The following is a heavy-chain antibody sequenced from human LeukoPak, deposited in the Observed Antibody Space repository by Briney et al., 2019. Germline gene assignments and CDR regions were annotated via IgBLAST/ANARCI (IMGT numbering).Heavy chain of an antibody. V-gene: IGHV1-2*06. J-gene: IGHJ4*02. CDR3: ASRGKSPYYDFWSGGPSDY. CDR2: INPNSGGT. Sequence: ASVKVSCKASGYTFTGYYMHWVRQAPGQGLEWMGRINPNSGGTNYAQKFQGRGTMTRDTSISTAYMEVSRLRSDDTAVYYCASRGKSPYYDFWSGGPSDYWGQGTLVTVSS. CDR1: GYTFTGYY. D-gene: IGHD3-3*01.